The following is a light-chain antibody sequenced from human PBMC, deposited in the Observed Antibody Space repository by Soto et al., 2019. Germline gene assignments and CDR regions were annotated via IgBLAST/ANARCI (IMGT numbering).Light chain of an antibody. CDR3: QQYATYSPST. CDR2: DAS. CDR1: QNIGTW. J-gene: IGKJ1*01. V-gene: IGKV1-5*01. Sequence: TLSASVGDRVTITCRASQNIGTWLAWYQHRPGEGPKLLIHDASTLESGVPSRFSGGGSATEFSLTINSLESGDSGTYHCQQYATYSPSTFGQGTKVDIK.